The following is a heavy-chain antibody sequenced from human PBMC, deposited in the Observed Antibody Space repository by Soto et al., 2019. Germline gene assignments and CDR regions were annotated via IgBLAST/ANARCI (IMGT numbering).Heavy chain of an antibody. Sequence: QVQLQESGPGLVKPSETVSLICTVSGDSISGYYWSWIRQPAGKGLEWIGRIYSSGNANYNPSLKSRVSMSVDMSKNQFSLKVTSVTAADAAVYYCARGDVFDLWGQGTKVTVSS. CDR1: GDSISGYY. CDR3: ARGDVFDL. CDR2: IYSSGNA. J-gene: IGHJ3*01. V-gene: IGHV4-4*07.